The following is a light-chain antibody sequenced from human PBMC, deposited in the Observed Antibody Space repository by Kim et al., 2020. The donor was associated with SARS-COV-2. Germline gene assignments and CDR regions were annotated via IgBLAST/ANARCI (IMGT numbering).Light chain of an antibody. CDR3: CSYANGGTWV. V-gene: IGLV2-23*01. CDR2: GDN. CDR1: NNEFGSHDL. J-gene: IGLJ3*02. Sequence: GQSINISCSGTNNEFGSHDLVSWYQHHPGTAPKLVIYGDNQRPSGVSSRFSGSKSGNTASLTISGLQPEDEADYYCCSYANGGTWVFGGGTQLTVL.